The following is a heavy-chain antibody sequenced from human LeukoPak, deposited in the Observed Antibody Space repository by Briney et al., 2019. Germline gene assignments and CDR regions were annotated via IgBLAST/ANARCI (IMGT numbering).Heavy chain of an antibody. J-gene: IGHJ3*02. V-gene: IGHV3-21*01. CDR1: GFIFSSYS. D-gene: IGHD2-21*02. CDR2: ISTSSGYI. Sequence: GGSLRLSCAASGFIFSSYSMIWARQAPGKGLEWVSSISTSSGYIYYADSVKGRFTTSRDNAKNSLHLQMNSLRAEDTAVYYCARQMTAIDDAFDIWGQGTMVTVSS. CDR3: ARQMTAIDDAFDI.